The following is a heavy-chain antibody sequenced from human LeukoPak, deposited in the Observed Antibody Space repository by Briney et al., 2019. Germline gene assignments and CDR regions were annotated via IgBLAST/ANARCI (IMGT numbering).Heavy chain of an antibody. V-gene: IGHV1-46*01. Sequence: GASVKVSCKASGYTFTGYYMHWVRQAPGQGLEWMGIITPSGGSTTYAQNFQGRLTMTRDTSTSTVYMEMSSLTSEDTAVYYCARVVGGYNYAPNIDYWGQGTLVTVSS. CDR1: GYTFTGYY. D-gene: IGHD5-18*01. CDR3: ARVVGGYNYAPNIDY. CDR2: ITPSGGST. J-gene: IGHJ4*02.